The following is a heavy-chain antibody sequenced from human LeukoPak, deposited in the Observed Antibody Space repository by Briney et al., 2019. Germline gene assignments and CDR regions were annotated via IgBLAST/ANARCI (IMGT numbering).Heavy chain of an antibody. CDR2: INPNSGGT. D-gene: IGHD2-2*01. CDR1: GYTFTGYY. CDR3: ARDAPLGYCSSTSCYGDAFDI. V-gene: IGHV1-2*04. Sequence: ASVKVSCKASGYTFTGYYMHWVRQAPGQGLEWMGWINPNSGGTNYAQKFQGWVTMTRDTSISTAYMELSRLRSDDTAVYYCARDAPLGYCSSTSCYGDAFDIWGQGTMVTVSS. J-gene: IGHJ3*02.